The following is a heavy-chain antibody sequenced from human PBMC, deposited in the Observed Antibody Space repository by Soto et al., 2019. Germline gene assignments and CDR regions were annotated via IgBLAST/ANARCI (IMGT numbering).Heavy chain of an antibody. D-gene: IGHD3-22*01. CDR3: ARGQPDYYDSSGYFATYDY. Sequence: QVQLVQSGAEVKKPGSSVKVSCKASGGTFSSYAISWVRQAPGQGLEWMGGIIPIFGTANYAQKFQGIVTITADKSTSTAYMELSSLRSEDTAVYYCARGQPDYYDSSGYFATYDYWGQGTLVTVSS. CDR1: GGTFSSYA. J-gene: IGHJ4*02. V-gene: IGHV1-69*06. CDR2: IIPIFGTA.